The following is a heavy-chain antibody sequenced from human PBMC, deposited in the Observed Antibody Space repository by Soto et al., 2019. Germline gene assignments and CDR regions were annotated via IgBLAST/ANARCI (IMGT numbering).Heavy chain of an antibody. CDR1: SDTFTFCS. V-gene: IGHV1-69*02. CDR3: ASSYGSGYRAFDY. Sequence: QVQLVQCGAEVKKPGSSVRVSCKASSDTFTFCSISWVRQARGLGLEWMGRINPILSMSNYAQRFQGRVTMTADKSTSTAYMELSSLRSEDTAMYYCASSYGSGYRAFDYWGQGALVTVSS. CDR2: INPILSMS. D-gene: IGHD3-10*01. J-gene: IGHJ4*02.